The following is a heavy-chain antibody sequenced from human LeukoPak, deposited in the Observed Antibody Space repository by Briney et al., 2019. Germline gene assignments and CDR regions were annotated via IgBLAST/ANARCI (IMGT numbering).Heavy chain of an antibody. CDR3: ARVVYSSGWYSINYYYYMDV. V-gene: IGHV1-18*04. CDR2: INPNSGGT. Sequence: ASVKVSCKASGYTFTSYYIHWVRQAPGQGLEWMGWINPNSGGTNYAQKLQGRVTMTTDTSTSTAYMELRSLRSDDTAVYYCARVVYSSGWYSINYYYYMDVWGKGTTVTISS. J-gene: IGHJ6*03. D-gene: IGHD6-19*01. CDR1: GYTFTSYY.